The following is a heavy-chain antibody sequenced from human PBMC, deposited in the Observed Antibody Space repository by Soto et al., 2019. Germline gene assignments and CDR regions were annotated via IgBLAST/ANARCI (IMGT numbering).Heavy chain of an antibody. CDR2: IIPIFGTA. D-gene: IGHD3-22*01. J-gene: IGHJ4*02. V-gene: IGHV1-69*13. Sequence: ASVKVSCKASGGTLSSYSISWVRQAPGQGLEWMGGIIPIFGTANYAQKFQGRVTITADESTSTAYMELSSLRSEDTAVYYCARSNLGYYDSSGSGDYWGQGTLVTVSS. CDR3: ARSNLGYYDSSGSGDY. CDR1: GGTLSSYS.